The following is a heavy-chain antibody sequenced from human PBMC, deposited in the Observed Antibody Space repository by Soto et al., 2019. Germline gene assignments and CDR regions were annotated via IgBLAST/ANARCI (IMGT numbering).Heavy chain of an antibody. J-gene: IGHJ4*02. CDR3: ARGEKLWTTYYFDY. CDR2: IKQDGSEK. V-gene: IGHV3-7*03. CDR1: GFTFSSYW. Sequence: GGSPRLSCAASGFTFSSYWMSWVRQAPGKGLEWVANIKQDGSEKYYVDSVKGRFTISRDNAKNSLYLQMNSLRAEDTAVDSCARGEKLWTTYYFDYWGQGTLVTVSS. D-gene: IGHD7-27*01.